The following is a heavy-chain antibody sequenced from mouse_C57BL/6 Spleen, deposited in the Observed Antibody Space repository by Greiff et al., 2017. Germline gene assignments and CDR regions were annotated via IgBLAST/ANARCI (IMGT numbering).Heavy chain of an antibody. J-gene: IGHJ2*01. D-gene: IGHD1-1*01. CDR3: ARSSPGDYGSSYAFDY. V-gene: IGHV1-59*01. Sequence: QVQLQQPGAELVRPGTSVKLSCKASGYTFTSYWMHWVKQRPGQGLEWIGVIDPSDSYTNYNQKFKGKATLTVDTSSSTAYMQLSSLTSEDSAVYYGARSSPGDYGSSYAFDYWGQGTTLTVSS. CDR1: GYTFTSYW. CDR2: IDPSDSYT.